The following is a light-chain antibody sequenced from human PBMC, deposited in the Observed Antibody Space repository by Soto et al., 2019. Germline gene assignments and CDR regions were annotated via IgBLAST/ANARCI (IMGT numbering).Light chain of an antibody. CDR2: GAS. Sequence: EIVMTRSPTTVSVSPGERATLSCRASQNINSNLAWYQQKPGQAPRLLISGASTRATGISARFSGSGSGTEFTLSISSLQSEDFAVYYCQQYHDWPLYTFGQGTKLEIK. CDR1: QNINSN. CDR3: QQYHDWPLYT. V-gene: IGKV3-15*01. J-gene: IGKJ2*01.